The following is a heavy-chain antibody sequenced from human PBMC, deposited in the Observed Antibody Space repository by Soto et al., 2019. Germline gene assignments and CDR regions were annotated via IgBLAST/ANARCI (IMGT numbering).Heavy chain of an antibody. CDR2: IKAKSDGGTI. Sequence: EVQLVESGGGLVKPGGSLRLSCAASGFSFSNVWMTWVRQAPGKGLEWVGRIKAKSDGGTIDYGAPVKGRFTISRDDSKNTLYLQMSSLKTEDTALYYCTTLGSYSDSFPTFDYWGQGTLVTVSS. CDR1: GFSFSNVW. D-gene: IGHD6-13*01. CDR3: TTLGSYSDSFPTFDY. V-gene: IGHV3-15*01. J-gene: IGHJ4*02.